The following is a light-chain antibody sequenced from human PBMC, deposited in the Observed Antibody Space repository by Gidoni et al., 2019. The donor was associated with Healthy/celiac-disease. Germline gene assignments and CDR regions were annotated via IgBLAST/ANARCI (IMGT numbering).Light chain of an antibody. V-gene: IGKV1-5*01. J-gene: IGKJ1*01. CDR3: QQYNSYST. CDR2: DAS. Sequence: DIQMTQSPSTLSASVGDRVTITCRASQSISSGLAWYQQKPGKAPKLLIYDASSLESGVPSRFSGSGSGTEFTLTISSLQPDDFATYYCQQYNSYSTFXQXTKVEIK. CDR1: QSISSG.